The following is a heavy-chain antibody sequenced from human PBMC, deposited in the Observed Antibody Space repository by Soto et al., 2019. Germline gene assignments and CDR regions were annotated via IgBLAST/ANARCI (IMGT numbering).Heavy chain of an antibody. J-gene: IGHJ4*02. CDR1: GFTFSSYD. CDR2: IGTAGDT. D-gene: IGHD1-1*01. V-gene: IGHV3-13*01. CDR3: VRDTTGFGYFDS. Sequence: EVQLVESGGGLVQPGGSLRLSCAASGFTFSSYDMHWVRQASGKGLEWVSVIGTAGDTYYSGSVKGRFTISRDSLTTSLYLQMNSLRAGDTAVYYCVRDTTGFGYFDSWSQGTLVTVSS.